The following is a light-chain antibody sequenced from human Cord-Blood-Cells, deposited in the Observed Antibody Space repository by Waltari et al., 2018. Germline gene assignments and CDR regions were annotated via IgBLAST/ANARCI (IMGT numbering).Light chain of an antibody. CDR3: SSYTSSDYV. V-gene: IGLV2-14*03. J-gene: IGLJ1*01. CDR1: SSDVGGYTY. Sequence: QSALTQPASVSGSPGQSITISCTGTSSDVGGYTYVSWYQQHPGKAPKLMIYDVSNRPSGVSTRFSGYRAGNPGSLTISGLQAEHESDYYCSSYTSSDYVFGTGTKVTVL. CDR2: DVS.